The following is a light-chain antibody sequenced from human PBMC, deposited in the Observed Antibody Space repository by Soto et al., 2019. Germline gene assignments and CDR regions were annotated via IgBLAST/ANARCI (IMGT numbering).Light chain of an antibody. CDR3: QQYNNWPRT. CDR1: QSVSSN. Sequence: EIVMTQSPATLSVSPGERATLSCRASQSVSSNLAWYQQKPGQAPRLIIYGASTRATGIPARFSGSWSGTEFTLTISSLQSEDFVFYYCQQYNNWPRTFGQGTKVEIK. CDR2: GAS. J-gene: IGKJ1*01. V-gene: IGKV3-15*01.